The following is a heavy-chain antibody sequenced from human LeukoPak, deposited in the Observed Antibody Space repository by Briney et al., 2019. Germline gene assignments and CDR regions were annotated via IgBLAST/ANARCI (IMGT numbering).Heavy chain of an antibody. V-gene: IGHV4-4*07. D-gene: IGHD6-13*01. Sequence: SETLSLTCTVSGGSISSYYWSWIRQPAGKGLEWIGRIYTSGSTNYNPSLKSRVTMSVDTSKNQFSLKLSSVTAADTAVYYCATHARVAAAGTPIVFDYWAREPWSPSPQ. CDR3: ATHARVAAAGTPIVFDY. CDR1: GGSISSYY. CDR2: IYTSGST. J-gene: IGHJ4*02.